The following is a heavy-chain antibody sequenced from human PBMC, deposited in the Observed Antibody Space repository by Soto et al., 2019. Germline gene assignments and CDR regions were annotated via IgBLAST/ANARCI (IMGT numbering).Heavy chain of an antibody. J-gene: IGHJ4*02. CDR2: ISSSSSTI. CDR3: ARSLEY. V-gene: IGHV3-48*01. CDR1: GFSLNDYN. Sequence: EVQLVESGGGLVQPGGSLRLSCAASGFSLNDYNMNWVRQAPGKGLEWVSYISSSSSTIYYADSVKGRFTISRDNAKNFLDLQMNRLRGEAMAIYYFARSLEYWCQGIFVTVS.